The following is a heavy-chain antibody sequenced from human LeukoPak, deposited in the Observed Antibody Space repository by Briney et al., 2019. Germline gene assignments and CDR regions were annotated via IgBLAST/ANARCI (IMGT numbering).Heavy chain of an antibody. CDR2: IYYSGST. Sequence: SETLSLTCTVSGGSISSYYWSWIRQPPGKGLEWIGYIYYSGSTNYNPSLKSRVTISVDTSKNQFSLKLSSVTAADTAVYYCARAVITFGGIVAKGFDYWGQGTLVTVSS. J-gene: IGHJ4*02. D-gene: IGHD3-16*02. CDR1: GGSISSYY. V-gene: IGHV4-59*01. CDR3: ARAVITFGGIVAKGFDY.